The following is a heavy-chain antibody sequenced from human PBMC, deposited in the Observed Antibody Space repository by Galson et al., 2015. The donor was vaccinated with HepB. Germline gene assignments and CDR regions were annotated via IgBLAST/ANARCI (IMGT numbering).Heavy chain of an antibody. V-gene: IGHV3-21*01. CDR1: GFTFSSYS. CDR3: AVSIAAAGDLDY. D-gene: IGHD6-13*01. Sequence: SLRLSCAASGFTFSSYSMNWVRQAPGKGLEWVSSISSSSSYIYYADSVKGRFTISRDNAKNSLYLQMNSLRAEDTAVYYCAVSIAAAGDLDYWGQGTLVTVSS. CDR2: ISSSSSYI. J-gene: IGHJ4*02.